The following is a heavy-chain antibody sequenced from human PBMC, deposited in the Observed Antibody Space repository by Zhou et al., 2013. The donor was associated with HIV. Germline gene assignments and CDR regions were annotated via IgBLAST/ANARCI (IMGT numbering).Heavy chain of an antibody. Sequence: QVQLVQSGAEVKKPGASIKVSCKASNYTFTNYGIYWVRQAPGQGLEFMGWISTHSGNRLYTQKLQDRVILTTDTSTTTAYMELRSLRSDDTAVYYCVRGGTSRAFDVWGQGTLVTVSS. CDR1: NYTFTNYG. J-gene: IGHJ3*01. V-gene: IGHV1-18*01. D-gene: IGHD3-16*01. CDR3: VRGGTSRAFDV. CDR2: ISTHSGNR.